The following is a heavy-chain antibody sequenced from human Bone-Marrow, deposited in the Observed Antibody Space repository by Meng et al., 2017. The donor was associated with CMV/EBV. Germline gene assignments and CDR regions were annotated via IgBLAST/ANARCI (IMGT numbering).Heavy chain of an antibody. CDR1: GFTFSSYS. Sequence: GESLKISCAASGFTFSSYSMNWVRQAPGKGLEWVSYISSSSSTIYYADSVKGRFTISRDNAKNSLYLQMNSLRAEDTAVYYCARDLNFWTRVVIIHYGMDVWGQGTTVTVFS. J-gene: IGHJ6*01. CDR3: ARDLNFWTRVVIIHYGMDV. CDR2: ISSSSSTI. D-gene: IGHD3-3*01. V-gene: IGHV3-48*04.